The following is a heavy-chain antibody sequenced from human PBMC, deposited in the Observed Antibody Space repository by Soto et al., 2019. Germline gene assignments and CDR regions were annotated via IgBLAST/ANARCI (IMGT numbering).Heavy chain of an antibody. CDR2: IYYGGST. CDR3: ARTPGLGWFDP. D-gene: IGHD3-16*01. V-gene: IGHV4-59*01. Sequence: QVQLQESGPGLVKPSETLSVTCTVSGGSLSSYYWSWIRQPPGKGLEWIGYIYYGGSTNNNPSLKSRVTISVDTSNNPFSLKLSAVTAADTAVYYCARTPGLGWFDPWGQGTLVTVSS. J-gene: IGHJ5*02. CDR1: GGSLSSYY.